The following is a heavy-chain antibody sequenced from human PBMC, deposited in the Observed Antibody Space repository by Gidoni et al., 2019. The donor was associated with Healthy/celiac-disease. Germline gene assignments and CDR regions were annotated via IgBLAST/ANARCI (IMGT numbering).Heavy chain of an antibody. CDR3: AKEHYDFWGGYSGYYGMDV. CDR2: ISWDGGST. Sequence: GVVVQPGWSLRLSCAASGFTFDDHTMHWVRQAPGKGLVWVFLISWDGGSTYYADSVKGRFTISRANSKNSQYLQMNSLRTEDTALYYCAKEHYDFWGGYSGYYGMDVWGQGTTVTVSS. V-gene: IGHV3-43*01. D-gene: IGHD3-3*01. CDR1: GFTFDDHT. J-gene: IGHJ6*02.